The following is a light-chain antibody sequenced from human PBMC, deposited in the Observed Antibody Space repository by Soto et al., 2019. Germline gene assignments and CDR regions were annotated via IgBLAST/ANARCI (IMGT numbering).Light chain of an antibody. Sequence: QSALTQPPSASGSPGQSVTISCTGTSSDVGAYNYVSWYQQHAGKAPKLVIYEVTKRPSGVPDRFSGSKSVNTASLTVSGLQAEDEADYYCSSFAPSNTWVFGGGTKLTVL. J-gene: IGLJ3*02. CDR3: SSFAPSNTWV. CDR2: EVT. CDR1: SSDVGAYNY. V-gene: IGLV2-8*01.